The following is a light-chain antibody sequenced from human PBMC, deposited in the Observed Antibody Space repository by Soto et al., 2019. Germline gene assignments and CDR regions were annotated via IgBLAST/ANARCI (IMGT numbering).Light chain of an antibody. CDR3: LLYDSGARV. CDR2: HTS. J-gene: IGLJ2*01. V-gene: IGLV7-46*01. CDR1: TGAVTSGHY. Sequence: QAVVTQEPSLTVSPGGTVTLTCGSSTGAVTSGHYPYWFQQKPGQAPRTLIYHTSNKHSWTPARFSGSLLGGKAALTLSGAQPEDEADYYCLLYDSGARVFGGGTKLTVL.